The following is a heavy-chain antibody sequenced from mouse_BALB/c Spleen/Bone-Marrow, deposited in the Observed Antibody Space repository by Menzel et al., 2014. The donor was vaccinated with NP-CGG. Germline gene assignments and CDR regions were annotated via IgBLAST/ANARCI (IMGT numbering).Heavy chain of an antibody. J-gene: IGHJ4*01. CDR2: INPGSGGT. V-gene: IGHV1-54*01. CDR1: GYAFTNYL. CDR3: ARRDYAMDY. Sequence: QVTLKECGAELVRPGTSVKVSCKASGYAFTNYLIEWVKQRPGQGLEWIGMINPGSGGTNYNEKFKGKATLTADKSSSTAYMQLSSLTSDDSAVYFCARRDYAMDYWGQGTSVTVSS.